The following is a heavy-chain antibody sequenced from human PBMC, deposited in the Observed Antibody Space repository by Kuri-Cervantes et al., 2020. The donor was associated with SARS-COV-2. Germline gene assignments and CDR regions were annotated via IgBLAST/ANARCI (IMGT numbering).Heavy chain of an antibody. CDR1: GGSISGGGFY. CDR3: ARRPDQIYWYFDL. Sequence: SCTVSGGSISGGGFYWSWIRQHPGKGLEWIAYIYYSGGTYYNPSLKSRVTISVDTSKNQFSLKLSSVTAADTAVYYCARRPDQIYWYFDLWGRGTLVTVSS. J-gene: IGHJ2*01. CDR2: IYYSGGT. V-gene: IGHV4-31*02. D-gene: IGHD2-2*01.